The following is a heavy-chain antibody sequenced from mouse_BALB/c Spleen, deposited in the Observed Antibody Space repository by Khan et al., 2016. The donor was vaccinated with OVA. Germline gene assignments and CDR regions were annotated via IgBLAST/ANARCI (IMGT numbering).Heavy chain of an antibody. CDR1: GFTFSGFG. CDR2: ISSGSSTI. V-gene: IGHV5-17*02. CDR3: ARSDYYGVAY. Sequence: EVELVESGGGLVQPGGSRKLSCAASGFTFSGFGMHWVRQAPEKGLEWVAYISSGSSTIYYTDTVKGQFTISRDNPKNTLFLQMTSLRSEDTAMYYCARSDYYGVAYWGQGTLVTVSA. J-gene: IGHJ3*01. D-gene: IGHD1-1*01.